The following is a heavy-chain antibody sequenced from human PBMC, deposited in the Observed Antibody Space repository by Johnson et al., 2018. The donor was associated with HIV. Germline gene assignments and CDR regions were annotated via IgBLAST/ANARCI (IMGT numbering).Heavy chain of an antibody. J-gene: IGHJ3*02. CDR2: IKQDGSEK. V-gene: IGHV3-7*05. Sequence: VQLVESGGGLVQPGGSLRLSCAASGFTFSSYWMSWVRQAPGKGLEWVANIKQDGSEKYYVDSVKGRFTISRDNAKNSLYLQMNSLRAEDTAVYYCARGCGSRSGSPCYDPFDIWGQGTMVTVSS. D-gene: IGHD1-26*01. CDR3: ARGCGSRSGSPCYDPFDI. CDR1: GFTFSSYW.